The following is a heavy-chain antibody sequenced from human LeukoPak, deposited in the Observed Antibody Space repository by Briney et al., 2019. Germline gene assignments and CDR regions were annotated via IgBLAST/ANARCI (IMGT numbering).Heavy chain of an antibody. CDR3: AKAPLGDGYGMDV. J-gene: IGHJ6*02. Sequence: GGSLRLSCAASGFTFSSYGTHWVRQAPGKGLEWVAVISYDGSNKYYADSVKGRFTISRDNSKNTLYLHMNSLRAEDTAVYYCAKAPLGDGYGMDVWGQGTTVTVSS. CDR1: GFTFSSYG. V-gene: IGHV3-30*18. CDR2: ISYDGSNK. D-gene: IGHD3-16*01.